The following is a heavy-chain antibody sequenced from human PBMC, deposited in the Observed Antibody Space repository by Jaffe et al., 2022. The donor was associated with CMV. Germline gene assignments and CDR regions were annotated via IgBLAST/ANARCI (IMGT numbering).Heavy chain of an antibody. CDR3: ARGSRYCSSTSCYTEYSSSSDYYYYYGMDV. V-gene: IGHV4-34*01. Sequence: QVQLQQWGAGLLKPSETLSLTCAVYGGSFSGYYWSWIRQPPGKGLEWIGEINHSGSTNYNPSLKSRVTISVDTSKNQFSLKLSSVTAADTAVYYCARGSRYCSSTSCYTEYSSSSDYYYYYGMDVWGQGTTVTVSS. CDR1: GGSFSGYY. D-gene: IGHD2-2*02. CDR2: INHSGST. J-gene: IGHJ6*02.